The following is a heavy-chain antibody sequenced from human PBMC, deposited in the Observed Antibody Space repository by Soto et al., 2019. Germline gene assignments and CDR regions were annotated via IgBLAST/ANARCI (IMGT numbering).Heavy chain of an antibody. D-gene: IGHD3-10*01. J-gene: IGHJ4*02. CDR3: ASDRVWFGEVLKNDY. Sequence: QVQLVQSGAEVKKPGSSVKVSCKASGGTFSSYTISWVRQAPGQRLEWMGRIIPILGIANYAQKFQGRVTITEDKCTSTAYMELSSLRSEDTAVYYCASDRVWFGEVLKNDYWGQGTLVTVSS. CDR2: IIPILGIA. CDR1: GGTFSSYT. V-gene: IGHV1-69*02.